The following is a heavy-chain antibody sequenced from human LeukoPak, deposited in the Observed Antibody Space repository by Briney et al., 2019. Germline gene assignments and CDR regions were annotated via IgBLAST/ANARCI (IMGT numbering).Heavy chain of an antibody. CDR1: GFTFSSYA. J-gene: IGHJ5*02. CDR2: ISGSGGST. V-gene: IGHV3-23*01. Sequence: PGGSLRLSCAASGFTFSSYAMSWVRQAPGKGLEWVSAISGSGGSTYYADSVKGRFTISRDNSKNTLYLQMNSLRVEDTALYYCAKAFSNSWQFDPWGQGTLVTVSS. D-gene: IGHD6-13*01. CDR3: AKAFSNSWQFDP.